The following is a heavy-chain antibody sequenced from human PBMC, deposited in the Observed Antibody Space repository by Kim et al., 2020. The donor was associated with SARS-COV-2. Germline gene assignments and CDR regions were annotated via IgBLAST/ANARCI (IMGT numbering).Heavy chain of an antibody. CDR1: GYTFTSYA. Sequence: ASVKVSCQASGYTFTSYAMNWVRQAPGQGLEWMGWINTNTGNPTYAQGFTGRFVFSLDTSVSTAYLQISSLKAEDTAVYYCARDGGLKYSSSWYARDYWVQGTLVTVSS. D-gene: IGHD6-13*01. J-gene: IGHJ4*02. CDR2: INTNTGNP. V-gene: IGHV7-4-1*02. CDR3: ARDGGLKYSSSWYARDY.